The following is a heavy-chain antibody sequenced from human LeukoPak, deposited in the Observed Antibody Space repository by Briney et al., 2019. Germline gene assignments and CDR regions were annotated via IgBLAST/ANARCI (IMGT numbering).Heavy chain of an antibody. J-gene: IGHJ4*02. D-gene: IGHD6-13*01. CDR3: ARERDWGIAAAGPFDY. CDR1: GFTLSSYS. CDR2: ISSSSSYI. V-gene: IGHV3-21*01. Sequence: KPGRSLRLSCAASGFTLSSYSMNCVRQAPRKGLEWVSCISSSSSYIYYAYSVKGRFTISREKAKNSLYLQMNSLRAEDTAVYYWARERDWGIAAAGPFDYWGQGTLVTVSS.